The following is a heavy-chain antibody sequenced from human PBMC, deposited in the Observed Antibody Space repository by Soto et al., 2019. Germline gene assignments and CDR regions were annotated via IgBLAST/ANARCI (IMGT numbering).Heavy chain of an antibody. CDR2: ISSYNGDT. CDR3: ARGAYYDSSGYFQH. Sequence: ASVKVSCKASGYTFTRSGISWVRQAPGQGPEWMGWISSYNGDTNYAQKFQGWVTMTRDTSISTAYMELSRLRSDDTAVYYCARGAYYDSSGYFQHWGQGTLVTVSS. V-gene: IGHV1-18*01. J-gene: IGHJ1*01. D-gene: IGHD3-22*01. CDR1: GYTFTRSG.